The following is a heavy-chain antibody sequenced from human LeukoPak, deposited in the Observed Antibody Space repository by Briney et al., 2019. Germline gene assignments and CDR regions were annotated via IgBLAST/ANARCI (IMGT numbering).Heavy chain of an antibody. J-gene: IGHJ6*02. Sequence: PSETLSLTCAVYGGSFSGYYWSWIRQPPGKGLEWIGEINHSGSTNYNPSLKSRVTISVDTSKNQFSLKLSSVTAADTAVYYCARDGGGYYGMDVWGQGTTVTVSS. V-gene: IGHV4-34*01. CDR3: ARDGGGYYGMDV. D-gene: IGHD3-10*01. CDR2: INHSGST. CDR1: GGSFSGYY.